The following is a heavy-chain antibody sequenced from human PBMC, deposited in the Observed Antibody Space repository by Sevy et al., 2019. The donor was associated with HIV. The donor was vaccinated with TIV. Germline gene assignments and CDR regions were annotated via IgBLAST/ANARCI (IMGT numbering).Heavy chain of an antibody. V-gene: IGHV3-23*01. J-gene: IGHJ6*02. D-gene: IGHD2-2*01. CDR2: ISGGGGST. CDR1: GFTFNSYA. CDR3: AKDRRRVGVPGSSHYAMDV. Sequence: GRSLRLSCAASGFTFNSYAISWVRQAPGKGLEWVSSISGGGGSTYYADSVKGRFTISRDNSKNVLSLQMDRLRGEDTALYYCAKDRRRVGVPGSSHYAMDVWGQGTMVTVSS.